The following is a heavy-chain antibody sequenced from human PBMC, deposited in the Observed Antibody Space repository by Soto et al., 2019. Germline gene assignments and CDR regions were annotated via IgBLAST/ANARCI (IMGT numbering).Heavy chain of an antibody. CDR3: ARASTMIVVVI. V-gene: IGHV4-30-4*01. CDR1: GGSISSGDYY. Sequence: SETLSLTCTVSGGSISSGDYYWSWIRQPPGKGLEWIGYIYYSGSTYYNPSLKSRVTISVDTSKNQFSLKLSSVTAADTAVYYCARASTMIVVVIWGQGTLVTVSS. D-gene: IGHD3-22*01. J-gene: IGHJ4*02. CDR2: IYYSGST.